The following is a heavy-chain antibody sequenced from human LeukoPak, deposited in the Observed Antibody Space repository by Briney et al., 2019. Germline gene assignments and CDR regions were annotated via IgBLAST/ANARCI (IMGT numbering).Heavy chain of an antibody. V-gene: IGHV3-23*01. CDR2: ISGSGGST. CDR1: GFTLSTYA. Sequence: GASLRLSCAASGFTLSTYAMSWVRQAPGKGLEWVSAISGSGGSTYYADSVKGRFTISRDNSKNTLYLQMNSLRAEDTAVYYCAKFPLDYGDYWGQGTLVTVSS. J-gene: IGHJ4*02. CDR3: AKFPLDYGDY.